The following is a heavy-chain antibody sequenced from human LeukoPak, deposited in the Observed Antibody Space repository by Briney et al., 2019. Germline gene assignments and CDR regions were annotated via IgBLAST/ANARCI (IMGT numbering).Heavy chain of an antibody. V-gene: IGHV3-21*01. Sequence: GGSLRLSCAVSGFAFSSYDMNWVRQAPGKGLEWVSSISSSSNYIHYAASVKGRFTISRDNAKNSLYLQMNSLRAEDTAVYFCARGTLGAWGWWGQGTLVTVSA. CDR2: ISSSSNYI. J-gene: IGHJ4*02. D-gene: IGHD6-19*01. CDR1: GFAFSSYD. CDR3: ARGTLGAWGW.